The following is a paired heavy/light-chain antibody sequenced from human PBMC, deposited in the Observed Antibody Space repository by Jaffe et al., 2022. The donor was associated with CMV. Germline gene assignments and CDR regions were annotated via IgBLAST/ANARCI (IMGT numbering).Heavy chain of an antibody. J-gene: IGHJ4*02. CDR3: VKDIGAAALGPGY. D-gene: IGHD6-25*01. CDR2: ISWNSASI. CDR1: GFTFDDYA. V-gene: IGHV3-9*01. Sequence: EVQLVESGGGLVQPGRSLRLSCTASGFTFDDYAMHWVRQVPGKGLEWVSSISWNSASIGYSDSVKGRFIISRDNTKNFLYLQMNSLKADDTALYYCVKDIGAAALGPGYWGQGTLVTVSS.
Light chain of an antibody. CDR3: MIWHSSGWV. Sequence: QAVLTQPSSLSASPGASASLTCTLRSGINVGTYRIYWYQQKPGSPPQYLLRYKSDSDKQQGSGVPSRFSGSKDASANAGILLISGLQSEDEADYYCMIWHSSGWVFGGGTRLTVL. J-gene: IGLJ3*02. V-gene: IGLV5-45*03. CDR2: YKSDSDK. CDR1: SGINVGTYR.